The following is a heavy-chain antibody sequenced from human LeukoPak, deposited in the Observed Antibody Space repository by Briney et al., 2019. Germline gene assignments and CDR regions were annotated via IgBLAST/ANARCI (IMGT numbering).Heavy chain of an antibody. V-gene: IGHV4-34*01. Sequence: SETLSLTCAVYGGSFSGYYWSWIRQPPGKGLEWIGEINHRGSTNYNPSLKSRVTISVDTSKNQFSLKLSSVTAADTAVYYCARGLGVATIVGYYYYMDVWGKGTTVTVSS. CDR3: ARGLGVATIVGYYYYMDV. CDR1: GGSFSGYY. D-gene: IGHD5-12*01. J-gene: IGHJ6*03. CDR2: INHRGST.